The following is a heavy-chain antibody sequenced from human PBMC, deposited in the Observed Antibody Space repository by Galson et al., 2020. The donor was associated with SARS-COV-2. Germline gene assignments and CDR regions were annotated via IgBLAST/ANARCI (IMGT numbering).Heavy chain of an antibody. J-gene: IGHJ4*02. D-gene: IGHD1-26*01. Sequence: SETLSLTCPVSGGSISSGSYYWSWIRKPAGKGLEWIGRIYTSGSTNYNPSLKSRVTISVEMSKNQFSLKLTSVTAADTAVYYCARESRWELYFDHWGQGTLVTVSS. CDR1: GGSISSGSYY. CDR3: ARESRWELYFDH. CDR2: IYTSGST. V-gene: IGHV4-61*02.